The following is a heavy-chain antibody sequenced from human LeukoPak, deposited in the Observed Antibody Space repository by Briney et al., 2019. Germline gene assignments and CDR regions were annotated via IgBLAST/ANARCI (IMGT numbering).Heavy chain of an antibody. V-gene: IGHV4-59*01. J-gene: IGHJ4*02. CDR2: IYYSGST. Sequence: SETLSLTCTVSGGSISSYYWSWIRQPPGKGLEWIGYIYYSGSTNYNPSLKSRVTISVDTSKSQFSLKLSSVTAADTAVYYCARDGGAVLAFDYWGQGTLVTVSS. CDR3: ARDGGAVLAFDY. CDR1: GGSISSYY. D-gene: IGHD6-19*01.